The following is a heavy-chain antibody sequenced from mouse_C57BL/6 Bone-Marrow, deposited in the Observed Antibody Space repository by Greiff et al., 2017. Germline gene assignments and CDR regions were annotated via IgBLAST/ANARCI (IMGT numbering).Heavy chain of an antibody. CDR2: IWSDGST. D-gene: IGHD2-3*01. CDR3: ARHESRDGYWFAY. J-gene: IGHJ3*01. CDR1: GFSLTSYG. V-gene: IGHV2-6-1*01. Sequence: QVQLKESGPGLVAPSQSLSITCTVSGFSLTSYGVHWVRQPPGKGLEWLVVIWSDGSTTYNSALKSRLSISKDNSKSQVFLKRNSLQTDDTAMYYCARHESRDGYWFAYWGQGTLVTVSA.